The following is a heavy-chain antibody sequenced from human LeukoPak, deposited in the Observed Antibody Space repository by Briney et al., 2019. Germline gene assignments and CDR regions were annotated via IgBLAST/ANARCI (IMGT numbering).Heavy chain of an antibody. V-gene: IGHV3-23*01. D-gene: IGHD3-9*01. Sequence: GGSLRLSCAASGFTFSSYAMSWVRQAPGKGLEWVSAISGSGGSTYYADSVKGRFTISRDNSKNTLYLQMNSLRAEDTAVYYCAKGGGYDILTGYHDYYFDYWGQGTLVTVSS. CDR3: AKGGGYDILTGYHDYYFDY. CDR1: GFTFSSYA. CDR2: ISGSGGST. J-gene: IGHJ4*02.